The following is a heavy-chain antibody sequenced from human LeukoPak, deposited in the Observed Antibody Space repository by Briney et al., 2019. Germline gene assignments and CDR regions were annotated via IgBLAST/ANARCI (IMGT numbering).Heavy chain of an antibody. Sequence: GGSLRLSCAASGFTFSSYGMHWVRQAPGKGLEWVAVIWYDGSNKYYADSVKGRFTISRDNSKNTLYLQMNSLRAEDTAVYYCAREGLYDSSGYYFPFDYWGQGTPVTVSS. V-gene: IGHV3-33*01. CDR1: GFTFSSYG. D-gene: IGHD3-22*01. CDR3: AREGLYDSSGYYFPFDY. CDR2: IWYDGSNK. J-gene: IGHJ4*02.